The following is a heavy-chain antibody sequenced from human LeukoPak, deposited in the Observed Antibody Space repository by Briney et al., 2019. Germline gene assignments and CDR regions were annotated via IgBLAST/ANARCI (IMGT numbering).Heavy chain of an antibody. Sequence: APETLSLTCAVSGYSISSGYYWGWIRQPPGEGLEWIGSIYHSGSTYYNPSLKSRVTISVDTSKNQFSLKLNSVTAADTAVYYCARGGQASQSSSWYFYFDYWGQGTLITVSS. J-gene: IGHJ4*02. V-gene: IGHV4-38-2*01. D-gene: IGHD6-13*01. CDR3: ARGGQASQSSSWYFYFDY. CDR1: GYSISSGYY. CDR2: IYHSGST.